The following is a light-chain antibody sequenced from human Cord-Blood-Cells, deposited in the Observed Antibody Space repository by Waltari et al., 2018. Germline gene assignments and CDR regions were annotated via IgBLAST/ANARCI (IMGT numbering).Light chain of an antibody. V-gene: IGLV2-14*01. CDR3: SSYTSSSTWV. CDR2: DVS. J-gene: IGLJ3*02. Sequence: QSALTQPASVSGSPGQSITISCTGTSSDVGGYNYVSWYQQHPGKAPKLMIYDVSKRPSGVSNRFSGSKSGNTASLTISGLQAEDEADYYCSSYTSSSTWVFGGGTKQTVL. CDR1: SSDVGGYNY.